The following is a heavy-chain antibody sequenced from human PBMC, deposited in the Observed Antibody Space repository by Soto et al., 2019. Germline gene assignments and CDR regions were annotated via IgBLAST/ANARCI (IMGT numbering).Heavy chain of an antibody. J-gene: IGHJ4*02. V-gene: IGHV3-7*05. D-gene: IGHD2-15*01. CDR1: GFTFSTYW. CDR3: ARAWCLDY. CDR2: INEDGSER. Sequence: ESGGGLVQPGGSLRLSCAASGFTFSTYWMSWVRQTPGKGLEWVANINEDGSERYYVDSVKGRFTISRDNAKNSLYLQMNRMREENTAVYDCARAWCLDYWGPGALVTVSS.